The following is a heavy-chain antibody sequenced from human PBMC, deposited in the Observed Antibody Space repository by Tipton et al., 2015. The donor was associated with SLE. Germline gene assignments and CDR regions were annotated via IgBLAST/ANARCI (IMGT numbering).Heavy chain of an antibody. V-gene: IGHV3-30*03. Sequence: SLRLSCAASGFTFSSYGMHWVRQAPGKGLEWVAVISYDGSNKYYADSVKGRFTISRDNSKNTLYLQMNSLRAEDTAVYYCARDKNSGQGASDYWGQGTLVTVSS. CDR3: ARDKNSGQGASDY. CDR2: ISYDGSNK. D-gene: IGHD5-12*01. J-gene: IGHJ4*02. CDR1: GFTFSSYG.